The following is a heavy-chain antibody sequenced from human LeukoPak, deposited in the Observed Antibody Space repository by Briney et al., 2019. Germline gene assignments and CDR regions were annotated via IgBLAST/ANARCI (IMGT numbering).Heavy chain of an antibody. CDR1: GGAISNTSYY. Sequence: PSETLSLTCTVYGGAISNTSYYWGWIRQPPGNGLEWIGSASYSGSTYYNPSLKSRVTISVDTSKNQFSLKLSSVTAADTAVYYCARHRGGIFDYWGQGTLVTVSS. D-gene: IGHD3-10*01. V-gene: IGHV4-39*01. CDR2: ASYSGST. J-gene: IGHJ4*02. CDR3: ARHRGGIFDY.